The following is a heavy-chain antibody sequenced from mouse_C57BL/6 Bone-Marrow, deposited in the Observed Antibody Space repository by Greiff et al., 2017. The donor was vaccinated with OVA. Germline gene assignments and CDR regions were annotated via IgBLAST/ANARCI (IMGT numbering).Heavy chain of an antibody. J-gene: IGHJ2*01. V-gene: IGHV1-50*01. CDR2: IDPSDSYT. D-gene: IGHD2-14*01. CDR1: GYTFTSYW. Sequence: QVQLQQPGAELVKPGASVKLSCKASGYTFTSYWMQWVKQRPGQGLEWIGEIDPSDSYTNYNQKFKGQATLTVDTSSSTAYMQLSSLTSEDSAVYYCATGYRLDYWGQGTTLTVSS. CDR3: ATGYRLDY.